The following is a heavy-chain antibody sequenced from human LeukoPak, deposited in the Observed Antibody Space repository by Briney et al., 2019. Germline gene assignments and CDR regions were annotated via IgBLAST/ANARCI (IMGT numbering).Heavy chain of an antibody. CDR2: ISSGDNIM. J-gene: IGHJ4*02. Sequence: GGSLRLSCAASGFTFSSYTMNWVRQAPGKGLEWVSYISSGDNIMFYADSVKGRFIISRDNAKNSLYLQMNSLRAEDTAVYYCARGVTLDYWGQGTLVTVSS. CDR3: ARGVTLDY. V-gene: IGHV3-48*04. CDR1: GFTFSSYT. D-gene: IGHD2-21*02.